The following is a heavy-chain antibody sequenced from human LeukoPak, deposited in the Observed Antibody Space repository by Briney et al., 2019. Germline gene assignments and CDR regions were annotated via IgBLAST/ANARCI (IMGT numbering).Heavy chain of an antibody. CDR2: INSDGSWT. CDR3: VRDSRQSTGWHFDY. Sequence: PGGSLRLSCAASGNYWMHWVRQAPGKGLVWVSHINSDGSWTSYADSVKGRFTISKDNAKNTVYLQMDSLRAEDTAIYYCVRDSRQSTGWHFDYWGQGTLVTVSS. D-gene: IGHD6-19*01. V-gene: IGHV3-74*01. J-gene: IGHJ4*02. CDR1: GNYW.